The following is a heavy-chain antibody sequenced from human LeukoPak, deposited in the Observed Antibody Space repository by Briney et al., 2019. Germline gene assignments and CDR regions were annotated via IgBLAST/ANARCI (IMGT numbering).Heavy chain of an antibody. Sequence: GGSLRLSCAASGFTFISYGMSWVRQAPGKGLEWVSAISGSGGSTYYADAVKGRFTISRDNSKNTLYLQMNSLRAEDTAVYYCAKDSDELIAAAYNWFDSWGQGTLVTVSS. CDR3: AKDSDELIAAAYNWFDS. J-gene: IGHJ5*01. CDR1: GFTFISYG. CDR2: ISGSGGST. V-gene: IGHV3-23*01. D-gene: IGHD6-13*01.